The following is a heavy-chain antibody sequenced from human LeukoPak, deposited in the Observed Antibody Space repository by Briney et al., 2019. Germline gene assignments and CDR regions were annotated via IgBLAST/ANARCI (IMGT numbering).Heavy chain of an antibody. CDR2: ISVYKGNT. V-gene: IGHV1-18*01. D-gene: IGHD1-26*01. J-gene: IGHJ4*02. CDR3: ARAIVGATDFDR. CDR1: GYAFTSYG. Sequence: ASVKVSCKASGYAFTSYGISWVRQAPGQGLEWMGWISVYKGNTKYAQNLQGRVTMSTDTSTSTAYMELRSLRSDDTAVYYCARAIVGATDFDRWGQGTLVTVSS.